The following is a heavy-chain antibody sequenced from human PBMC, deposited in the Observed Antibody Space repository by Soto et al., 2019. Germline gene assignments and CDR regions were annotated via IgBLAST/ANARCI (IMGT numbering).Heavy chain of an antibody. Sequence: QVQLVQSGAEMKEPGSSVKVSCKTSGGTFSSSAISWLRQAPGQGLEWMGGIIPLFRTTDYAQKFQGRVTIAADESTSTPYMEPSSLRSEDTAVYYCARDNDRLQLGGNYYYILDVWGQGTTFTVSS. CDR3: ARDNDRLQLGGNYYYILDV. J-gene: IGHJ6*02. V-gene: IGHV1-69*12. CDR1: GGTFSSSA. CDR2: IIPLFRTT. D-gene: IGHD4-4*01.